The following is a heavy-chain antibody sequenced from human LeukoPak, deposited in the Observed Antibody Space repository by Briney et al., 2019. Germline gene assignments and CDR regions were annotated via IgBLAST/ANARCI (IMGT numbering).Heavy chain of an antibody. CDR3: AKDRYGQLLLALYDY. J-gene: IGHJ4*02. D-gene: IGHD3-10*01. Sequence: GVSRRLSWEASGFSVSSYAMQWLRQAPGKGLEWVAVISYDGSNKYYADSVKGRCTISRDNSKNTLYLQMNSLRAEDTASYYCAKDRYGQLLLALYDYWGQGTLVIVSS. CDR1: GFSVSSYA. V-gene: IGHV3-30*18. CDR2: ISYDGSNK.